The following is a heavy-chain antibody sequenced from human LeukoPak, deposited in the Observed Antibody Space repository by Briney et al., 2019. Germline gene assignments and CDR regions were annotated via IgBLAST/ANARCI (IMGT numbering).Heavy chain of an antibody. CDR3: ARAPLSSKGMGVVY. J-gene: IGHJ4*02. V-gene: IGHV1-69*13. Sequence: SVKLSCNASAASLSIFAISWVRHAPGHGLGWKGGIIPIVGTAKYAQKFQGRVTITADESTSTAYMELSSLRSEDTAVYYCARAPLSSKGMGVVYWGQGTLVTVSS. CDR2: IIPIVGTA. CDR1: AASLSIFA. D-gene: IGHD6-13*01.